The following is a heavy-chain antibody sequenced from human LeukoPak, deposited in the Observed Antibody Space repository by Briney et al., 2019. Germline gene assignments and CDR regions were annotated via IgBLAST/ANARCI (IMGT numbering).Heavy chain of an antibody. D-gene: IGHD1-26*01. CDR3: VNDLRRMGATTAYLHH. Sequence: PAGSLRLSCAASGFTFSDYIRSWVRQPPGKGLEWVSSISRSSSHVYCTDTLERRFTISRDDAKNPLYLQMNSLRVEDMAVYYCVNDLRRMGATTAYLHHWGQGTLVTVSS. CDR1: GFTFSDYI. CDR2: ISRSSSHV. V-gene: IGHV3-21*01. J-gene: IGHJ1*01.